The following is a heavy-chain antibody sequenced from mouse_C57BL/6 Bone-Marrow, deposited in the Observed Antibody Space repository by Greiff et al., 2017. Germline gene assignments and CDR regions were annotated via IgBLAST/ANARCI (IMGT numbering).Heavy chain of an antibody. Sequence: SGPELVKPGASVKISCKASGYSFTDYNMNWVKQSNGKSLEWIGVINPNYGTTSYNQKFKGKATLTVDQSSSTAYMQLNSLTSEDSAVYYCAREKSLLRSPHPWFAYWGQGTLVTVSA. CDR2: INPNYGTT. CDR3: AREKSLLRSPHPWFAY. V-gene: IGHV1-39*01. D-gene: IGHD1-1*01. CDR1: GYSFTDYN. J-gene: IGHJ3*01.